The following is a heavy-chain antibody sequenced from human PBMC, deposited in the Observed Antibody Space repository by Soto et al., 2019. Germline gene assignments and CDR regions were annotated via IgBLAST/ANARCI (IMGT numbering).Heavy chain of an antibody. CDR3: ARGLRGGTTPKKSAYYYYGMDV. D-gene: IGHD1-1*01. CDR1: GGSFSGYY. J-gene: IGHJ6*02. Sequence: SETLSLTCAVYGGSFSGYYWSWIRQPPGKGLEWIGEINHSGSTNYNPSLKSRVTISVDTSKNQFSLKLSSVTAADTAVYYCARGLRGGTTPKKSAYYYYGMDVWGQGTTVTVPS. CDR2: INHSGST. V-gene: IGHV4-34*01.